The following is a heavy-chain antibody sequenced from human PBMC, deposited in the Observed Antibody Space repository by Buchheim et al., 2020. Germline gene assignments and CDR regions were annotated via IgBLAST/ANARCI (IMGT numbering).Heavy chain of an antibody. CDR2: IGSSSGP. D-gene: IGHD3-16*02. CDR1: GFTFSSYA. V-gene: IGHV3-23*01. CDR3: ARGNFPRY. J-gene: IGHJ4*02. Sequence: EVQLLESGGGLVQPGGSLRLSCAASGFTFSSYALNWVRQAPGRGLGWVSTIGSSSGPYYADSVKGRFTISRDNSKNTLYLQMNSLRAEDTAIYYCARGNFPRYWGQGTL.